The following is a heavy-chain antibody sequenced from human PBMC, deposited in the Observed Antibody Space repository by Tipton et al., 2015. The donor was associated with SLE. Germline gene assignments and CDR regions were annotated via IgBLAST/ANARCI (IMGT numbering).Heavy chain of an antibody. CDR3: ASSSSSWFDY. CDR1: GGSISSGGYS. D-gene: IGHD6-13*01. J-gene: IGHJ4*02. CDR2: IYHSGST. V-gene: IGHV4-30-2*01. Sequence: TLSLTCAVSGGSISSGGYSWSWIRQPPGKGLEWIGYIYHSGSTYYNPSLKSRVTISVDRSKNQFSLKLSSVTAADTAVYYCASSSSSWFDYWGQGTLVTVSS.